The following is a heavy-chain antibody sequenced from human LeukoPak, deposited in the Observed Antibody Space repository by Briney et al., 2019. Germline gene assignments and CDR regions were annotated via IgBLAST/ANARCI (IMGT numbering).Heavy chain of an antibody. CDR3: ARENDILTGYNAFDI. V-gene: IGHV1-18*04. J-gene: IGHJ3*02. Sequence: ASVKVSCKASEYTFTAYYMHWVRQAPGQGLEWMGWISSYNGNTNYAQKLQGRVTMTTDTSTNTAYMELRSLRSDDTAVYYCARENDILTGYNAFDIWGQGTMVTVSS. D-gene: IGHD3-9*01. CDR2: ISSYNGNT. CDR1: EYTFTAYY.